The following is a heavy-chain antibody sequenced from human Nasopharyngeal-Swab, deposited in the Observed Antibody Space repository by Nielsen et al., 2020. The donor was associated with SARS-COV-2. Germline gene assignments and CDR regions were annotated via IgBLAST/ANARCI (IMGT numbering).Heavy chain of an antibody. CDR2: INHSGST. CDR1: VGSFIFYY. Sequence: LSCSFYVGSFIFYYWSWIRQPPGKGLEWIGEINHSGSTNYNPSLKSRVPISVDTSKNQFSLKLSSVTAADTAVYYCARGRVGAKDYWGQGTLVTVSS. V-gene: IGHV4-34*01. CDR3: ARGRVGAKDY. D-gene: IGHD1-26*01. J-gene: IGHJ4*02.